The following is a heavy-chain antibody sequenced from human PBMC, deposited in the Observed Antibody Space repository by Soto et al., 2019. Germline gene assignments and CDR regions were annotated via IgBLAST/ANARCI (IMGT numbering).Heavy chain of an antibody. CDR1: GYSFTSYW. CDR3: ARHRAYYYGSGSYYDYYGMDV. Sequence: GESLKISCKGSGYSFTSYWISWVRQMPGKGLEWMGRIDPSDSYTNYSPSFQGHVTISADKSISTAYLQWSSLKASDTAMYYCARHRAYYYGSGSYYDYYGMDVWGQGTTVTVSS. J-gene: IGHJ6*02. V-gene: IGHV5-10-1*01. D-gene: IGHD3-10*01. CDR2: IDPSDSYT.